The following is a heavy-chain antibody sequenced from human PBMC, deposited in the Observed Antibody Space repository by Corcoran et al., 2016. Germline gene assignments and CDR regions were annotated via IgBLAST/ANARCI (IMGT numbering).Heavy chain of an antibody. CDR1: GFTFSTYW. V-gene: IGHV3-7*01. CDR2: IKEDGGEK. J-gene: IGHJ4*02. CDR3: RVGHGSDY. D-gene: IGHD1-26*01. Sequence: EVQLVESGGDLVQPGGSLRLSCAASGFTFSTYWMNWVRQPPGKGLEWVANIKEDGGEKYYVDSVRGRFTISRDNSKNTLYLEMNSLRTEGSAVHYCRVGHGSDYWGQGTPVIVAS.